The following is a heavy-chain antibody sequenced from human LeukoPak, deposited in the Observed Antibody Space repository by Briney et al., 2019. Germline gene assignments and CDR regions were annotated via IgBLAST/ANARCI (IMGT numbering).Heavy chain of an antibody. CDR2: IYYSGST. D-gene: IGHD5-12*01. J-gene: IGHJ5*02. V-gene: IGHV4-59*01. Sequence: SETLSLTCTVSGRSISSYYWSWIRQPPGKGLEWIGYIYYSGSTNYNPSLKSRGSISVGTSKNQFSLKLSSVTAADTAVYYCARERGYRGLYWFDPWGQGTLVTVSS. CDR1: GRSISSYY. CDR3: ARERGYRGLYWFDP.